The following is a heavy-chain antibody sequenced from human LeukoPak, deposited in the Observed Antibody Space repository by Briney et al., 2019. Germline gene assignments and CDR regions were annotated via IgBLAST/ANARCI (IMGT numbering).Heavy chain of an antibody. CDR1: GFTFSTYG. Sequence: SGGSLRLSCAASGFTFSTYGMSWVGQAPGKGLEWVSAINGDGAKTYYADSVKGRFTISRDNSKNTLHLQMNSLRADDTAVYYCAKMVYSNLNYWGQGTLVTVAS. J-gene: IGHJ4*02. V-gene: IGHV3-23*01. CDR3: AKMVYSNLNY. D-gene: IGHD4-11*01. CDR2: INGDGAKT.